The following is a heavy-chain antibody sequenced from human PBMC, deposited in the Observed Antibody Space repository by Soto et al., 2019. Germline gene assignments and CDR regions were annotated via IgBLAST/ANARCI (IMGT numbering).Heavy chain of an antibody. V-gene: IGHV4-4*02. Sequence: QVQLQESGPGLVKPSWTLSLTCAVSGGSIRSSNWWSWVRQPPGKGLEWIWESSNSGSTNYNPSLKSRLTISVDKSKNQFSLKLSSVTAADTAVYYCARGSTTLDYWGQGTLVTVSS. CDR2: SSNSGST. CDR1: GGSIRSSNW. D-gene: IGHD4-17*01. J-gene: IGHJ4*02. CDR3: ARGSTTLDY.